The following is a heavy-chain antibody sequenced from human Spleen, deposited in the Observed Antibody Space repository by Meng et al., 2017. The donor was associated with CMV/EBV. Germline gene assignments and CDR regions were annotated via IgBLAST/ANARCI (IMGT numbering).Heavy chain of an antibody. J-gene: IGHJ4*02. D-gene: IGHD2-2*01. CDR1: TFTLSPYS. CDR3: ARWGEYQLPDFDY. CDR2: ISSTGSYI. V-gene: IGHV3-21*06. Sequence: GESLKISCAASTFTLSPYSMNWVRQAPGKGLEWVSSISSTGSYIYYADLVKGRFTISRDNARNSLYLQMNSLRGEDTAVYYCARWGEYQLPDFDYWGQGSLVTVSS.